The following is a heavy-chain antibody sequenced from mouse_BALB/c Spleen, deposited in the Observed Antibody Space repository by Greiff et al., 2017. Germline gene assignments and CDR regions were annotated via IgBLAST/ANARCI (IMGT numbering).Heavy chain of an antibody. CDR2: IRNKANGYTT. V-gene: IGHV7-3*02. CDR1: GFTFTDYY. CDR3: ARDDGYPMDY. D-gene: IGHD2-3*01. Sequence: EVQLVESGGGLVQPGGSLRLSCATSGFTFTDYYMSWVRQPPGKALEWLGFIRNKANGYTTEYSASVKGRFTISRDNSQSILYLQMNTLRAEDSATYYCARDDGYPMDYWGQGTSVTVSS. J-gene: IGHJ4*01.